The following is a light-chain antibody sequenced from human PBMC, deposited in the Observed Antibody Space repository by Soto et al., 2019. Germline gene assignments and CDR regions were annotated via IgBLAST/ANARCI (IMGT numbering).Light chain of an antibody. V-gene: IGLV2-14*01. J-gene: IGLJ1*01. CDR3: SSYTSSSTYV. Sequence: QSALTQPASVSGSPGQSITISCTGTSSDVGGYNYVSWYQQHSGKAPKLMIYEVSYRPSGVSNRFSGSKSGNTASLTISGLQAEDEADYYCSSYTSSSTYVFGTGTKVT. CDR1: SSDVGGYNY. CDR2: EVS.